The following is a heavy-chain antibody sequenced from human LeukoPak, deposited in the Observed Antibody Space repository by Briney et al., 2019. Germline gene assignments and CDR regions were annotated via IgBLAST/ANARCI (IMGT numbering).Heavy chain of an antibody. CDR2: INHSGST. CDR3: AXRSSIVSHFDY. CDR1: GGSFSGYY. D-gene: IGHD2-2*01. V-gene: IGHV4-34*01. J-gene: IGHJ4*02. Sequence: SETLSLTCAVYGGSFSGYYWSWIRQPPGKGLEWIGEINHSGSTNYNPSLKSRVTISVDTSKNQFSLKLSSVTAADTAVYCCAXRSSIVSHFDYWGQGTLVTVSS.